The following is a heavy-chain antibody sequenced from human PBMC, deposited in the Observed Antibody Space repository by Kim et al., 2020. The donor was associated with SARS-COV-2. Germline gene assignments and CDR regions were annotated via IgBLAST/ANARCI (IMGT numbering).Heavy chain of an antibody. CDR3: AKRQSIAARPDFGYFDY. D-gene: IGHD6-6*01. V-gene: IGHV3-23*01. CDR1: GFTFSSYA. Sequence: GGSLRLSCAASGFTFSSYAMSWVRQAPGKGLEWVSAISGSGGSTYYADSVKGRFTISRDNSKNTLYLQMNSLRAEDTAVYYCAKRQSIAARPDFGYFDYWGQGTLVTVSS. J-gene: IGHJ4*02. CDR2: ISGSGGST.